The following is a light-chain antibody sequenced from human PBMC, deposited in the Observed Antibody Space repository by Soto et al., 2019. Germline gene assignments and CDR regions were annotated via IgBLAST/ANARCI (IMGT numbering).Light chain of an antibody. V-gene: IGKV3-11*01. Sequence: EIVMTQSPATLSVSPGERATLSCRVSQSVSSNLAWYQQKPGQAPRRLIYDASNRATGIPARFSGSGSGTDFTLTISSLEPEDFAIYYCQKRYNWPPITFGQGTRLEIK. CDR1: QSVSSN. J-gene: IGKJ5*01. CDR3: QKRYNWPPIT. CDR2: DAS.